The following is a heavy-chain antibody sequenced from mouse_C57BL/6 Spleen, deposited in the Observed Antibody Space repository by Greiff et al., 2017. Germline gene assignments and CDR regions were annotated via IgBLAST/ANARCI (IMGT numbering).Heavy chain of an antibody. D-gene: IGHD1-1*01. CDR3: ARSVYFYGSSSLYAMDY. V-gene: IGHV1-81*01. Sequence: QVQLKESGAELARPGASVKLSCKASGYTFTSYGISWVKQRTGQGLEWIGEIYPRSGNTYDNVKFKGKAKLTADKSSSSAYMELRSLTSEDSAVYFCARSVYFYGSSSLYAMDYWGQGTSVTVSS. CDR1: GYTFTSYG. J-gene: IGHJ4*01. CDR2: IYPRSGNT.